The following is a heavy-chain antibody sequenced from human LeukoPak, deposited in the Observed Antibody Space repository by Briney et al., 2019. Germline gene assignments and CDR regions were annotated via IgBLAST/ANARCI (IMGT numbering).Heavy chain of an antibody. V-gene: IGHV3-15*01. D-gene: IGHD2-21*02. CDR1: GFSFSNAW. Sequence: GGSLRLSCAASGFSFSNAWMDWVRRAPGKGLEWVGRIKSKTDGGTPHYAAPVKGRFTISRDDSRNTLYLQMNSLRAEDTAVYYCARLSDALDYWGQGTLVTVSS. CDR3: ARLSDALDY. J-gene: IGHJ4*02. CDR2: IKSKTDGGTP.